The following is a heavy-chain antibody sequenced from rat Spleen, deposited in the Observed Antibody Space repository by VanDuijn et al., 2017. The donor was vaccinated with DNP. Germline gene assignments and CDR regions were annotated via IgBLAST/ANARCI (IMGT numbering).Heavy chain of an antibody. CDR2: ISTSGSRT. CDR1: GFTFSNYY. CDR3: ARVGDLHDGGSGDALDA. Sequence: EVQLVESGGGLVQPGRSLKLSCAASGFTFSNYYMAWVRQAPKKGLEWVATISTSGSRTYYPDSVKGRFTISRDNAKSSLYLQMNSLKSEDTATYYCARVGDLHDGGSGDALDAWGQGTSVTVSS. J-gene: IGHJ4*01. D-gene: IGHD1-12*02. V-gene: IGHV5-25*01.